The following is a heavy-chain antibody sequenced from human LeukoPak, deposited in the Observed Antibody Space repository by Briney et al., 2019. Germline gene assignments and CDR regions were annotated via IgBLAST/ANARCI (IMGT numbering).Heavy chain of an antibody. CDR2: ISAYNGNT. CDR1: GYTFTSYG. J-gene: IGHJ4*02. D-gene: IGHD3-10*01. CDR3: ARVVSPSRRYYFDY. Sequence: ASVEVSCKASGYTFTSYGISWVRQAPGQGLEWMGWISAYNGNTNYAQKLQGRVTMTTDTSTSTAYMELRSLRSDDTAVYYCARVVSPSRRYYFDYWGQGTLVTVSS. V-gene: IGHV1-18*01.